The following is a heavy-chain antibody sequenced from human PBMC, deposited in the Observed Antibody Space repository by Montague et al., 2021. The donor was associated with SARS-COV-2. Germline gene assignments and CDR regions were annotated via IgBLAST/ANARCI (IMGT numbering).Heavy chain of an antibody. Sequence: LSLSFSASGFTFSSHWMHWVRQLPGKGLLWVSRINTDGTITNYADSVKGRFTISRNNAKNSMYLQMNSLRVEDTAVYYCATDRTVAPGYGFDPWGQGTLVTVSS. D-gene: IGHD3-9*01. CDR1: GFTFSSHW. J-gene: IGHJ5*02. V-gene: IGHV3-74*01. CDR3: ATDRTVAPGYGFDP. CDR2: INTDGTIT.